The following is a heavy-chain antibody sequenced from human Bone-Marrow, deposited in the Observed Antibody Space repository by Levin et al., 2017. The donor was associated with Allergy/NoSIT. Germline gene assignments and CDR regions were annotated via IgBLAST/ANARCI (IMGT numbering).Heavy chain of an antibody. CDR3: ARGVGGYQYNYYGMDV. CDR2: ISATSDRT. D-gene: IGHD5-24*01. J-gene: IGHJ6*02. Sequence: GESLKISCVASGFTFSGYAMSWVRQAPGKGLEWVSAISATSDRTYYADAMKGRVTISRDNSKNTLYLQMNSLRAEDTAVYYCARGVGGYQYNYYGMDVWGQGTTVTVSS. V-gene: IGHV3-23*01. CDR1: GFTFSGYA.